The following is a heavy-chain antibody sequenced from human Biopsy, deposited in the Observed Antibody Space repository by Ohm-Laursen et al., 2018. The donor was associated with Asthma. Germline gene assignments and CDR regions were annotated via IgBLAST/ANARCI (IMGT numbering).Heavy chain of an antibody. Sequence: SLRLSCAASGFVFSQSGMHWVRQAPGKGLEWVALISSDGHNKNYKDSVKGRFTISRDNSKLRLYLEINSLRVEDSAVYYCARESGQDSGGTGAFDRWGQGIMVAVSS. V-gene: IGHV3-30*03. J-gene: IGHJ3*02. CDR1: GFVFSQSG. CDR2: ISSDGHNK. CDR3: ARESGQDSGGTGAFDR. D-gene: IGHD4-23*01.